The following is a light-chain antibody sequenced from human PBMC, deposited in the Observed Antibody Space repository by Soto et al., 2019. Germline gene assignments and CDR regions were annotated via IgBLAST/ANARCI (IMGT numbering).Light chain of an antibody. CDR1: SSNIGSNS. V-gene: IGLV1-44*01. Sequence: QSVLTQPPSASGTPGQRVTISCSGSSSNIGSNSVSWYQHLPGTAPKLVIYTNVQRPSGVPDRFSGSKSGASASLAISGLQSEDEADYYCAAWDDSLDGLIFGGGTKLTV. CDR3: AAWDDSLDGLI. J-gene: IGLJ2*01. CDR2: TNV.